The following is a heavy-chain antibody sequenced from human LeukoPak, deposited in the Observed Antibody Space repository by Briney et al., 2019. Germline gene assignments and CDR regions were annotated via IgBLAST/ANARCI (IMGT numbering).Heavy chain of an antibody. J-gene: IGHJ4*02. V-gene: IGHV3-21*01. D-gene: IGHD3-22*01. CDR1: GFTFGSYS. Sequence: GGSLRLSCAASGFTFGSYSMNWIRQAPGKGLEWVSSISSSSSYIYYADSVKGRFTISRDNAKNSLYLQMNSLRAEDTAVYYCARVLVDYYDSYVPPDYWGQGTLVTVSS. CDR2: ISSSSSYI. CDR3: ARVLVDYYDSYVPPDY.